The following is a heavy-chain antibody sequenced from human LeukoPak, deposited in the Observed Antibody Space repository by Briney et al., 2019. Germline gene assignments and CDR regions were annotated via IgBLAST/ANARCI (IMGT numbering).Heavy chain of an antibody. CDR2: INHSGST. D-gene: IGHD6-13*01. J-gene: IGHJ5*02. Sequence: SETLSLTCAVYGGSFSGYYWSWIRQPPGKGLEWIGEINHSGSTNYNPSLKSRVTISVDTSKNQFSLKLSSVTAADTAVYYCARGRSSSWYLGYSWFDPWGQGTLVTVSS. CDR3: ARGRSSSWYLGYSWFDP. CDR1: GGSFSGYY. V-gene: IGHV4-34*01.